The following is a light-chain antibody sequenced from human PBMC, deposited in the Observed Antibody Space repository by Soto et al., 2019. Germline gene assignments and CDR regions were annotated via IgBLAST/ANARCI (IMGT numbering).Light chain of an antibody. Sequence: EIVLTQSPGTLSLSPGERATLSCRASQSVSSSYLAWYQQKPGQAPRLLIYGASSRATGIPDRFSGSGSGTDFTLTISRLEPEDFAVYYCQQHVRSPRTFGQGTKVEIK. CDR1: QSVSSSY. V-gene: IGKV3-20*01. CDR3: QQHVRSPRT. J-gene: IGKJ2*01. CDR2: GAS.